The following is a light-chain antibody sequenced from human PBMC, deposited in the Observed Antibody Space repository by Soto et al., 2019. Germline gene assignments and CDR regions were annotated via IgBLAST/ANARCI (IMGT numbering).Light chain of an antibody. CDR1: HSVSSS. Sequence: EVVVTQTPATLSVSPGERATRSCRAIHSVSSSVAWNQQKPGQAPRILISGASTRGAGIPARFSGSGSGTEFTLTISRLQYENFGVYYCQHYNNWHWKLRQGTNVDIK. CDR2: GAS. CDR3: QHYNNWHWK. V-gene: IGKV3-15*01. J-gene: IGKJ1*01.